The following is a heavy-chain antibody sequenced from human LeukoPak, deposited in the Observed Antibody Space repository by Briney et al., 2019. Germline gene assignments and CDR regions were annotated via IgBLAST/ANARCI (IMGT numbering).Heavy chain of an antibody. CDR2: INTNTGNP. J-gene: IGHJ4*02. Sequence: GASVKVSCKASGYAFTNYGLNWVRQAPGQGLEWMGWINTNTGNPTYAQGFAGRFVFSLDTSVSTAYLQISSLKADDTAVYYCASGEGEPAMVTSFHYWGQGPLPPLSS. V-gene: IGHV7-4-1*02. D-gene: IGHD5-18*01. CDR1: GYAFTNYG. CDR3: ASGEGEPAMVTSFHY.